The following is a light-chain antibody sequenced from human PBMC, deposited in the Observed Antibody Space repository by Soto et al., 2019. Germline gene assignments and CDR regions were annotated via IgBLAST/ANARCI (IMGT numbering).Light chain of an antibody. CDR3: QQYGSSGT. Sequence: EIVLPQSPGTLSLSPGEGATLSCRASQSVSSSYLAWYQQKPGQAPRLLIYGASSRATGIPDRFSGSGSGTDFTLTISRLEPEDFAVYYCQQYGSSGTFGQGTKVDI. CDR1: QSVSSSY. J-gene: IGKJ1*01. CDR2: GAS. V-gene: IGKV3-20*01.